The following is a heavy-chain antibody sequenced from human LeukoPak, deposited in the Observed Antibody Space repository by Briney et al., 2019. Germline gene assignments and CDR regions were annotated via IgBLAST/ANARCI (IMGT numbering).Heavy chain of an antibody. CDR3: ARTVYCSTTRCYVLDAFDM. V-gene: IGHV1-2*02. J-gene: IGHJ3*02. D-gene: IGHD2-2*01. Sequence: ASVKVSCKASGYTFIGYYMHWVRQAPGQGLEWMGWINPNGGGTNSAQKFQGRVTMSRDTSISTAYMELSSLRFDDTAVYYCARTVYCSTTRCYVLDAFDMWGQGTMVTVSS. CDR1: GYTFIGYY. CDR2: INPNGGGT.